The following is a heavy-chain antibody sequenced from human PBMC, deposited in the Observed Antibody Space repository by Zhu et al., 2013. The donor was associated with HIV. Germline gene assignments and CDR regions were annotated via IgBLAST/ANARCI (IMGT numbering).Heavy chain of an antibody. CDR1: GGTFSSYA. Sequence: QVQLVQSGAEVKKPGSSVKVSCKASGGTFSSYAISWVRQAPGQGLEWMGGIIPIFGTANYAQKFQGRVTITADESTSTAYMELSSLRSEDTAVYYCARRENGYYYDSSGYYSRDYYYYGMDVWGRRDHGHRLL. D-gene: IGHD3-22*01. CDR3: ARRENGYYYDSSGYYSRDYYYYGMDV. J-gene: IGHJ6*02. V-gene: IGHV1-69*01. CDR2: IIPIFGTA.